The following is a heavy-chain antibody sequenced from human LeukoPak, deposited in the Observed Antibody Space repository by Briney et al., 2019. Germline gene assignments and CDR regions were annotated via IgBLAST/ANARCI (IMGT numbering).Heavy chain of an antibody. Sequence: GGSLRLSCAASGFTFNMFGMAWVRQAPGRGLEWVSAISGSGGSTYYADSVKGRFTISRDNSNDTLYLQMDTLRAEDTAVYYCARDPTTYGSGSYYYYFDQWGQGTLVTVSS. CDR3: ARDPTTYGSGSYYYYFDQ. CDR1: GFTFNMFG. CDR2: ISGSGGST. V-gene: IGHV3-23*01. D-gene: IGHD3-10*01. J-gene: IGHJ4*02.